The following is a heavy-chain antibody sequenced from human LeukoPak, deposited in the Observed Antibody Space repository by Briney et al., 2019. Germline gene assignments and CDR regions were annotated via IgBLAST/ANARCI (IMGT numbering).Heavy chain of an antibody. V-gene: IGHV4-39*01. CDR2: IYYRGNT. J-gene: IGHJ4*02. Sequence: SETLSLTCSVSGVSFRSSSYYWGWIRQPPGKGLEWIGNIYYRGNTYYSPSLKSRVTISVDASRNQFSLKLGSVTAADTGVYYCARDNGDYGLDYWGQGTLVTVSS. CDR1: GVSFRSSSYY. CDR3: ARDNGDYGLDY. D-gene: IGHD4-17*01.